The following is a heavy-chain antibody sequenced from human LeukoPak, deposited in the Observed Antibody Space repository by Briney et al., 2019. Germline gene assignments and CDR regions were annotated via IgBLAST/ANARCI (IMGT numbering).Heavy chain of an antibody. Sequence: ASVKVSCKASGYTFTGYYMHWVRQAPGQGLEWMGWINPNSGGTNYAQKFQGWVTMTMDTSISTAYMELSRLRSDDTAVYYCARDVGVVAADAFDIWGQGTMVTISS. D-gene: IGHD2-15*01. CDR2: INPNSGGT. CDR3: ARDVGVVAADAFDI. V-gene: IGHV1-2*04. CDR1: GYTFTGYY. J-gene: IGHJ3*02.